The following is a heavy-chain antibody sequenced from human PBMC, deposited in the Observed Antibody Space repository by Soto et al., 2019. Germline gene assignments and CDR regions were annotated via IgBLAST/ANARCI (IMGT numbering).Heavy chain of an antibody. CDR2: IGSGGAPT. CDR3: AKARATYDTSGFYFRPLDS. V-gene: IGHV3-23*01. Sequence: EVQLLESGGDLVQPGGSLRLSCAASGFTFNTYDMSWVRQAPGKGLEWVSVIGSGGAPTYYADSVKGRFTISRDNSKNTLLLQMDSLRAEDTAVYYCAKARATYDTSGFYFRPLDSCGQGTLVTVSS. J-gene: IGHJ4*02. CDR1: GFTFNTYD. D-gene: IGHD3-22*01.